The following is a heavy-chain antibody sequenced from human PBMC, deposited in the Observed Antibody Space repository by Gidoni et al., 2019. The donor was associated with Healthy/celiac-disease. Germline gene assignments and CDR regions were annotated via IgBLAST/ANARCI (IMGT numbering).Heavy chain of an antibody. CDR3: ARGSRGVMGLRG. D-gene: IGHD3-10*01. CDR1: GGSISRGSYY. Sequence: QVQLQESGPGLVKPSQTLSLTCTVSGGSISRGSYYWSWIRQPAGKGLEWIGRIYTRGSTNSNPSLKSRVTISVDTSKTQFSLKLSSLTAADTAVYYCARGSRGVMGLRGWGQGTLVTVSS. J-gene: IGHJ4*02. V-gene: IGHV4-61*02. CDR2: IYTRGST.